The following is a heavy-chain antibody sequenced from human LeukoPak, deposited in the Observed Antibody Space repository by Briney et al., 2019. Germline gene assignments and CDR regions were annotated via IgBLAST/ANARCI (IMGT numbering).Heavy chain of an antibody. Sequence: PGRSLRLSCAASGLTFSSYGMHWVRQAPGKGLEWVAVISYDGSNKYYADPVKGRFTISRDNSKNTLYLQMNSLRAEDTAVYYCAKDGPAVAGIDYWGQGTLVTVSS. V-gene: IGHV3-30*18. J-gene: IGHJ4*02. CDR3: AKDGPAVAGIDY. CDR2: ISYDGSNK. CDR1: GLTFSSYG. D-gene: IGHD6-13*01.